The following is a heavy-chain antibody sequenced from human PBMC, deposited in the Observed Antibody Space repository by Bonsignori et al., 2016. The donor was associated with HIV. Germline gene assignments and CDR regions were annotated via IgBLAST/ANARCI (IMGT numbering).Heavy chain of an antibody. Sequence: QGQLVQSGPEVKKPGASVKVSCRASGDTFTNYGIHWVRQAPGQSLEWMGWINAAKGDTKFSQRFQGRVTITRDTSASTAYMELSSLRSEDTAVYYCARDLLSIGXYSDRWGQGTLV. CDR3: ARDLLSIGXYSDR. CDR1: GDTFTNYG. J-gene: IGHJ4*02. CDR2: INAAKGDT. V-gene: IGHV1-3*01. D-gene: IGHD1-26*01.